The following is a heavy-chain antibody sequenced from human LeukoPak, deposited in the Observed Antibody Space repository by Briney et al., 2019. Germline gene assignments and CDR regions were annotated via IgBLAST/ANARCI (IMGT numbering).Heavy chain of an antibody. D-gene: IGHD5-18*01. CDR2: IKQDGSEK. CDR1: GFTFSSYW. Sequence: PGGSLRLSCAASGFTFSSYWMSWVRQAPGKGLEWVAHIKQDGSEKYYVDSVKGRFTISRDNAKNSLYLQMNSLRAEDTAVYYCARGLYRKDTAMPHFDYWGQGTLVTVSS. V-gene: IGHV3-7*01. J-gene: IGHJ4*02. CDR3: ARGLYRKDTAMPHFDY.